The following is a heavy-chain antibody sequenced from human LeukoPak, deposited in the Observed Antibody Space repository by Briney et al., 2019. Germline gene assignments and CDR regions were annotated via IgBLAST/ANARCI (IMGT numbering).Heavy chain of an antibody. CDR1: GGSISSGGYY. D-gene: IGHD6-13*01. V-gene: IGHV4-31*03. J-gene: IGHJ5*02. Sequence: SETLSLTCTVSGGSISSGGYYWSWIRQHPGKGLEWIGYIYYSGSTYYNPSLKSRVTISVDTSKNQFSLKLRSVTAADTAVYYCARDQQVERAMAKGFDPWGQGTLVTVSS. CDR2: IYYSGST. CDR3: ARDQQVERAMAKGFDP.